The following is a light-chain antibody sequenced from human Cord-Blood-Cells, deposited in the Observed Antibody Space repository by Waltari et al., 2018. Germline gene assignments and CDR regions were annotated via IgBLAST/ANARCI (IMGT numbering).Light chain of an antibody. CDR1: SSDVGGYNY. CDR2: DVS. J-gene: IGLJ2*01. CDR3: SSYTSSSTVV. Sequence: QSALTQPASVSGSPGQSITISCTGTSSDVGGYNYVSWYQQHPGKAPKRMIYDVSNRPSWVSKRFSGSESGNTASLTISGLQAEDEADYYCSSYTSSSTVVFGGGTKLTVL. V-gene: IGLV2-14*01.